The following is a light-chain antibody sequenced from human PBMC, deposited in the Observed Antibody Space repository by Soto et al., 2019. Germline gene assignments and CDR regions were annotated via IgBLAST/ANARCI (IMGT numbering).Light chain of an antibody. CDR1: QPISDY. J-gene: IGKJ1*01. CDR3: QQHYNTPRT. Sequence: SQTTQSTYSLSASVGDRVTITRQASQPISDYLNWYQQKPGKAPTLLIYTASNLQSGVPSRFSGSGSGTHFTLTISSLQPEDFATYYCQQHYNTPRTLGQGT. V-gene: IGKV1-39*01. CDR2: TAS.